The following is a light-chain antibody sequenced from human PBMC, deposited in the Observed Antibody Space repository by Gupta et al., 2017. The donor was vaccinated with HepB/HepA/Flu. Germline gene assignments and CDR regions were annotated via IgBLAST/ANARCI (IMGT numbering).Light chain of an antibody. J-gene: IGLJ2*01. Sequence: QSALTPPPSVSAAPGHKATISSSGSNSNIGNNFVSWYQIRPGAAPKVLTFENNTRPSGIPDRFSGFKSGTSATLAIDGVQTEEEADYYCGSWDSSRNDVVFGGGTKLTVL. CDR3: GSWDSSRNDVV. CDR2: ENN. CDR1: NSNIGNNF. V-gene: IGLV1-51*02.